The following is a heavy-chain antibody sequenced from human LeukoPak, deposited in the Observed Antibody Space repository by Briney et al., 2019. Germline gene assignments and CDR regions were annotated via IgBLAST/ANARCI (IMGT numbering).Heavy chain of an antibody. CDR3: AKDLRYFDCGFDY. V-gene: IGHV3-30*02. D-gene: IGHD3-9*01. CDR1: GFTVSSNY. Sequence: PGGSLRLSCAASGFTVSSNYMSWVRQAPGKGLEWVAFIRYDGSNKYYADSVKGRFTISRDNSKNTLYLQMNSLRAEDTAVYYCAKDLRYFDCGFDYWGQGTLVTVSS. CDR2: IRYDGSNK. J-gene: IGHJ4*02.